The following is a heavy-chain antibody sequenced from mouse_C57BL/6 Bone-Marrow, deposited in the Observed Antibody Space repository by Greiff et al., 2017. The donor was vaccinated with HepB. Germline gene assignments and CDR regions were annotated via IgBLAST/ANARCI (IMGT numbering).Heavy chain of an antibody. CDR3: ARYDYDDGGFAD. J-gene: IGHJ3*01. D-gene: IGHD2-4*01. CDR2: IDPSDSET. CDR1: GYTFTSYW. V-gene: IGHV1-52*01. Sequence: QVQLQQPGAELVRPGSSVKLSCKASGYTFTSYWMHWVKQRPIQGLEWIGNIDPSDSETHYNQKFKDKATLTVDKSSSTAYIQLSSLTSEDSAVYYGARYDYDDGGFADWGQGTLVTVSA.